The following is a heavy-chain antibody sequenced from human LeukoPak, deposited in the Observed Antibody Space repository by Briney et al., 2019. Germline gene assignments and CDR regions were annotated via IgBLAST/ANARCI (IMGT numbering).Heavy chain of an antibody. CDR3: ARASWQWLDAGDFDY. D-gene: IGHD6-19*01. Sequence: GASVKVSCTASGYTFTSYGISWVRQAPGQGLEWMGWISAYNGNTNYAQKLQGRVTMTTDTSTSTAYMELRSLRSDDTAVYYCARASWQWLDAGDFDYWGQGTLVTVSS. V-gene: IGHV1-18*01. CDR1: GYTFTSYG. CDR2: ISAYNGNT. J-gene: IGHJ4*02.